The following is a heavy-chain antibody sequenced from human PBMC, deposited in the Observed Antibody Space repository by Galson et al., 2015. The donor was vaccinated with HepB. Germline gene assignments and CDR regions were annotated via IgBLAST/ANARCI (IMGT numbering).Heavy chain of an antibody. Sequence: SLRLSCAASGFTVSSNYMSWVRQAPGKGLEWVSVIYSGGSTYYADSVKGRFTISRDNSKNTLYLQMNSLRAEDTAVYYCARATGFVVVTGLAFDIWGQGTMVTVSS. CDR3: ARATGFVVVTGLAFDI. D-gene: IGHD2-21*02. CDR1: GFTVSSNY. V-gene: IGHV3-53*01. J-gene: IGHJ3*02. CDR2: IYSGGST.